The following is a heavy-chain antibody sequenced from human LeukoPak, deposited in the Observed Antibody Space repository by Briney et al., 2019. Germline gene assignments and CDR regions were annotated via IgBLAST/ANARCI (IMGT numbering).Heavy chain of an antibody. CDR2: IKQDGSEK. CDR3: ARAWAYYDFWSGYYYFDY. D-gene: IGHD3-3*01. CDR1: GFTFSSHW. V-gene: IGHV3-7*01. Sequence: GGSLRLSCAASGFTFSSHWMSWVRQAPGKGLEWVANIKQDGSEKYYVDSVKGRFTISRDNAKNSLYLQMNSLRAEDTAVYYCARAWAYYDFWSGYYYFDYWGQGTLVTVSS. J-gene: IGHJ4*02.